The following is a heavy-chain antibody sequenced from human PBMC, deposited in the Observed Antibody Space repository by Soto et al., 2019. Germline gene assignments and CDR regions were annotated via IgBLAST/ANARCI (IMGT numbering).Heavy chain of an antibody. CDR3: ARDLTVAALYDAFDI. Sequence: GGSLRLSCAASGFTFSSYSMNWVRQAPGKGLEWVSSISSSSYIYYADSVKGRFTISRDNAKNSLYLQMNSLRAEDTAVYYCARDLTVAALYDAFDIWGQGTMVTVSS. J-gene: IGHJ3*02. D-gene: IGHD2-15*01. CDR1: GFTFSSYS. CDR2: ISSSSYI. V-gene: IGHV3-21*01.